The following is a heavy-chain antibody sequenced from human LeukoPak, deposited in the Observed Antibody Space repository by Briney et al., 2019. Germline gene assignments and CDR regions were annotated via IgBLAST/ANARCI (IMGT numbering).Heavy chain of an antibody. Sequence: SETLSLTCTVSGYSISSGYYWGWIRQPPGKGLEWIGSIYHSGSTYYNPSLKSRVTISVDTSKNQFSLKLSSVTAADTAVYYCARIGFYYYDSSSDYWGQGTLVTVSS. CDR2: IYHSGST. D-gene: IGHD3-22*01. J-gene: IGHJ4*02. CDR3: ARIGFYYYDSSSDY. V-gene: IGHV4-38-2*02. CDR1: GYSISSGYY.